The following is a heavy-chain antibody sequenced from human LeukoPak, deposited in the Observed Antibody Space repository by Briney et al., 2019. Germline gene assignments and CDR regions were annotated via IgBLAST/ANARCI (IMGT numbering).Heavy chain of an antibody. Sequence: ASVKVSCKASGYTFTSCYMHWVRQAPGQGLEWMGIINPSGGSTSYAQKFQGRVTMTRDTSTSTVYMELSSLRSEDTAVYYCARDLARSGSYDAFDIWGQGTMVTVSS. D-gene: IGHD3-10*01. CDR2: INPSGGST. J-gene: IGHJ3*02. V-gene: IGHV1-46*01. CDR1: GYTFTSCY. CDR3: ARDLARSGSYDAFDI.